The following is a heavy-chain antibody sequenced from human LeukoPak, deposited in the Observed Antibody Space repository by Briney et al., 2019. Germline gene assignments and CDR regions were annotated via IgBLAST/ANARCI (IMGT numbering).Heavy chain of an antibody. Sequence: PGGSLRLSCAASGFTFSSYGMHWVRQAPGKGLEWVAVIWYDGSNKYYADSVKGRFTISRDNSKNTLYLQMNSLRDEDTAVYYCARAKLRFLEWLGYWGQGTLVTVSS. V-gene: IGHV3-33*01. CDR3: ARAKLRFLEWLGY. D-gene: IGHD3-3*01. CDR2: IWYDGSNK. CDR1: GFTFSSYG. J-gene: IGHJ4*02.